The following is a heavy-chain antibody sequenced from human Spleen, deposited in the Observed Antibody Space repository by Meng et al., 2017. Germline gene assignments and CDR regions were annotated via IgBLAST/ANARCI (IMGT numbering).Heavy chain of an antibody. CDR3: ARGPTTMAHDFDY. Sequence: QVPLQQWGAGLLKPSATLSLSCAVYGGSFSGYYWSWIRQPPGKGLEWIGEINHSGSTNYNPSLESRATISVDTSQNSLSLKLSSVTAADSAVYYCARGPTTMAHDFDYWGQGTLVTVSS. D-gene: IGHD4-11*01. V-gene: IGHV4-34*02. CDR1: GGSFSGYY. J-gene: IGHJ4*02. CDR2: INHSGST.